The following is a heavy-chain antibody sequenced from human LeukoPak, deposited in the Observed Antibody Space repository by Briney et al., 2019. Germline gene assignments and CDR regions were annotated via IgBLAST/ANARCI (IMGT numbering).Heavy chain of an antibody. CDR1: GFTVSSNY. J-gene: IGHJ4*02. Sequence: GGSLRLSCAASGFTVSSNYMSWVRQAPGKGLEWVSVIYSGGSTYYADSVKGRFTISRDNSKNTLYLQMNSLRAEDTAVYYCAKDGGFVVVRLEYWGQGTLVTVSS. V-gene: IGHV3-66*01. D-gene: IGHD2-15*01. CDR3: AKDGGFVVVRLEY. CDR2: IYSGGST.